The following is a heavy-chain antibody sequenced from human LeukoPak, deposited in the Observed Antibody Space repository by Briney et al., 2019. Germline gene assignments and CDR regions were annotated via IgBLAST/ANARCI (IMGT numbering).Heavy chain of an antibody. D-gene: IGHD3-3*01. J-gene: IGHJ4*02. CDR2: ISGSGGST. CDR3: AKDGGFWSGYSGYYFDY. V-gene: IGHV3-23*01. Sequence: GGSLRLSCAASGFTFSSYAMSWVRQAPGKGLEWVSAISGSGGSTYYADSVKGRFTISRDNSKNTLYLQMNSLRAEDTAVYYRAKDGGFWSGYSGYYFDYWGQGTLVTVSS. CDR1: GFTFSSYA.